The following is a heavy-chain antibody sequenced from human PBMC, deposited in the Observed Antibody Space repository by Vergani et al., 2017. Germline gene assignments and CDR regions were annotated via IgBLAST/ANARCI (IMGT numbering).Heavy chain of an antibody. CDR1: GFTFSSYA. Sequence: EVQLLESGGGLVQPGGSLRLSCGASGFTFSSYAMTWVRQAPGKGLEWVSAISGSGGNTFYTDSVKGRFTISRDNSKDTLYLQMNSLRVEDTAIYHCAKARDPNCKGGNCYSYYYGLDLWGQGTTVTVSS. V-gene: IGHV3-23*01. J-gene: IGHJ6*02. D-gene: IGHD2-15*01. CDR2: ISGSGGNT. CDR3: AKARDPNCKGGNCYSYYYGLDL.